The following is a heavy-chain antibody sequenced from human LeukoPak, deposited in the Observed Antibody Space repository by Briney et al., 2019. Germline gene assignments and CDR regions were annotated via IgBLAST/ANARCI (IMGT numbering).Heavy chain of an antibody. CDR2: IYSDDSDT. J-gene: IGHJ3*01. D-gene: IGHD3-22*01. CDR1: GFGIKSYR. Sequence: GGSLQTSLQGSGFGIKSYRIAWVRPMPGKGLEWMGIIYSDDSDTRYSPSFQGQVTISADKCVRTAYLQWSSLKASDTGMYYCARPNITSYYDSRGYDAFDVWGQGTMVTVSS. CDR3: ARPNITSYYDSRGYDAFDV. V-gene: IGHV5-51*01.